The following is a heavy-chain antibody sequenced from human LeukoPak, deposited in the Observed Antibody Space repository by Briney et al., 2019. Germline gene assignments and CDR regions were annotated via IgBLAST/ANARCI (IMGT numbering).Heavy chain of an antibody. J-gene: IGHJ1*01. CDR1: GFSFSSYT. CDR2: ISSSGGST. D-gene: IGHD1-26*01. Sequence: GGSLILSCAASGFSFSSYTMRWVRQAPGKGMEYVSAISSSGGSTYYVNCVKGRFTISRDNSKNTLYLQMGSLRAEDMAVYYCARRGSYSAEYFQHWGQGTLVTVSS. CDR3: ARRGSYSAEYFQH. V-gene: IGHV3-64*01.